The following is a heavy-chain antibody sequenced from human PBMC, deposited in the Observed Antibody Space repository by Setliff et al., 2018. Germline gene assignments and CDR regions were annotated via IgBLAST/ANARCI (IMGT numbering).Heavy chain of an antibody. CDR1: GGSISSSSHY. D-gene: IGHD1-1*01. J-gene: IGHJ5*02. V-gene: IGHV4-39*01. CDR2: IYYTGST. Sequence: SETLSLTCTVSGGSISSSSHYWGWIRQPPGKGLEWIGSIYYTGSTYYNPSLKSRVTMSVDTSKNQFSLKVSSVTAADTAVYYCARTTGSTHNWLDPWGPGTLVTVSS. CDR3: ARTTGSTHNWLDP.